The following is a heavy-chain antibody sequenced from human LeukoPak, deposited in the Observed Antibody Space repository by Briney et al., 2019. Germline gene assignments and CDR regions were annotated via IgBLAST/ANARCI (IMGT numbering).Heavy chain of an antibody. CDR1: GGLISISTYY. J-gene: IGHJ4*02. Sequence: SETLSLTCTVSGGLISISTYYWGWIRQPPGKWLEWIGSIYYSGNTYYHASLKRQVSISIDTSKNQFSLRLTSVTAADTAVYYCARQTGSGLFILPGGQGTLVTVSS. CDR2: IYYSGNT. V-gene: IGHV4-39*01. D-gene: IGHD3/OR15-3a*01. CDR3: ARQTGSGLFILP.